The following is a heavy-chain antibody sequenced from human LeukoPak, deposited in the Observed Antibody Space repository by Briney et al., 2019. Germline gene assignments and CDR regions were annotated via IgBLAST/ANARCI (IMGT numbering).Heavy chain of an antibody. J-gene: IGHJ6*03. CDR3: ARAQTTMAYYYYYYMDV. CDR2: IIPIFGTA. V-gene: IGHV1-69*06. D-gene: IGHD5-18*01. Sequence: ASVKVSCKASGGTFSSYAISWVRQAPEQGLEWMGRIIPIFGTANYAQKFQGRVTITADKSTSTAYMELSSLRSEDTAVYYCARAQTTMAYYYYYYMDVWGKGTTVTVSS. CDR1: GGTFSSYA.